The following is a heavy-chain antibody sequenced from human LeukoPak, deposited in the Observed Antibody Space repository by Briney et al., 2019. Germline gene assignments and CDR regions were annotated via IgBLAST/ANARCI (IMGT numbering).Heavy chain of an antibody. CDR1: GGSISSYY. V-gene: IGHV4-39*01. CDR3: ARHSKVLATVNP. J-gene: IGHJ5*02. Sequence: SETLSLTCTVSGGSISSYYWGWIRQPPGKGLEWIGSISYSGSTYYNPSLKSRLTISVDASKNQFSLKLSSVTAADTAVYYCARHSKVLATVNPWGQGILVTVSS. D-gene: IGHD5-12*01. CDR2: ISYSGST.